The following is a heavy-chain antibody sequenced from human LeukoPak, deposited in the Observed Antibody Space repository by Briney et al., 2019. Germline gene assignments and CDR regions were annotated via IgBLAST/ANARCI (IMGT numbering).Heavy chain of an antibody. J-gene: IGHJ5*02. Sequence: SETLSLTCAVYGGSFSGYYWSWIRQPPGKGLEWIGEINHSGSTNYNPSLKSRVTMSVDTSKNQFSLKLSSVTAADTAVYYCARGLFDDPTRFDPWGRGTLVTVSS. CDR1: GGSFSGYY. CDR3: ARGLFDDPTRFDP. CDR2: INHSGST. V-gene: IGHV4-34*01. D-gene: IGHD2-21*01.